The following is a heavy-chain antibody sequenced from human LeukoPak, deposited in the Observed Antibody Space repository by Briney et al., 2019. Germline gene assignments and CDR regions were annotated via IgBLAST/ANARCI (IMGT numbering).Heavy chain of an antibody. J-gene: IGHJ5*02. D-gene: IGHD3-3*01. V-gene: IGHV4-59*01. CDR3: ARGGPTARDFEP. CDR2: ISKSGNT. CDR1: GGSLNTYY. Sequence: TSETLSLTCTVSGGSLNTYYWSWIRQPPGKRLEWIGYISKSGNTDYNPSLKSRVIISVDTSGNHFSLKLNSVTAADTAVYYCARGGPTARDFEPWGRGTLVTVSS.